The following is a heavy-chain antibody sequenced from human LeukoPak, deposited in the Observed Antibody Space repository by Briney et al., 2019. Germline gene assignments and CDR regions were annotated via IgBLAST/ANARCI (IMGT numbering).Heavy chain of an antibody. CDR3: AREGHWHTNTFDY. Sequence: ASVTVSCKVSGYTLTELSMHWVRQAPGKGLEWMGGFDPEDGETIYAQKFQGRVTITADESTSTAYLELSSLRSEDTAVYYCAREGHWHTNTFDYWGQGTLVTVSS. J-gene: IGHJ4*02. V-gene: IGHV1-24*01. D-gene: IGHD2-2*01. CDR1: GYTLTELS. CDR2: FDPEDGET.